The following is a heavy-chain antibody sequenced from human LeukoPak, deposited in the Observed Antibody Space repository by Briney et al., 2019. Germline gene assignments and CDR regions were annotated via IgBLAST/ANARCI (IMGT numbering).Heavy chain of an antibody. V-gene: IGHV4-34*01. CDR1: GGSFSGYL. CDR2: INHSGTT. CDR3: ARGVKQLARFHFYMDV. J-gene: IGHJ6*03. D-gene: IGHD1-1*01. Sequence: SETLSLTCGVSGGSFSGYLWNWVRQSPGKGLEWIGEINHSGTTNYNPSLKSRVTISIDRSRNQFSLNLTSVTAADTAVFYCARGVKQLARFHFYMDVWGKGTTVAVSS.